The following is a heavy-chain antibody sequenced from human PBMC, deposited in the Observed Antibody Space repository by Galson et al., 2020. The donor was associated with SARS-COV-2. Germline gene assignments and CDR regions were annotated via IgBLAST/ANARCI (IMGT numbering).Heavy chain of an antibody. J-gene: IGHJ4*02. CDR3: AKDFEWAPLYYFDS. V-gene: IGHV3-30*18. CDR1: GFTFSSYG. CDR2: ISYDGSNK. D-gene: IGHD3-3*01. Sequence: GESLKISCAASGFTFSSYGMHWVRQAPGKGLEWVAVISYDGSNKYYADSVKGRFTISRDNSKNTLYLQMNSLRAEDTAVYYCAKDFEWAPLYYFDSWGQGTLVAVSS.